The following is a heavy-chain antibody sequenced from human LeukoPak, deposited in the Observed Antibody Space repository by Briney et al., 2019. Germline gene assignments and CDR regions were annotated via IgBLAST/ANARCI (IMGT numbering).Heavy chain of an antibody. V-gene: IGHV3-23*01. CDR3: AKDAGRWELDKGAFDP. D-gene: IGHD1-26*01. J-gene: IGHJ5*02. CDR1: GFTFSSYV. CDR2: ISGSGGST. Sequence: PGGSLRLSCAASGFTFSSYVMSWVRQAPGKGLEWVSGISGSGGSTYYADSVKGRLTISRDNSKNTLYLQMNSLRAEDTAVYYCAKDAGRWELDKGAFDPWGQGTLVTVSS.